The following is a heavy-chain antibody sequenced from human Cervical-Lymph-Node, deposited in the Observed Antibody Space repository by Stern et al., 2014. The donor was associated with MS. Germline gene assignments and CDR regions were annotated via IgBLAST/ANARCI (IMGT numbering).Heavy chain of an antibody. CDR3: ARRGDYFDS. CDR2: IFPRDSDV. J-gene: IGHJ4*01. V-gene: IGHV5-51*01. Sequence: VQLVQSGGEVKKPGESLKISCKGSGYYFSTYWIAWVRQKPGKGLEWMGIIFPRDSDVRYSPSFQGQVTISVDKSINTAYLQWTSLKSSDPAMYYCARRGDYFDSWGQEPWSPSPQ. CDR1: GYYFSTYW. D-gene: IGHD5-12*01.